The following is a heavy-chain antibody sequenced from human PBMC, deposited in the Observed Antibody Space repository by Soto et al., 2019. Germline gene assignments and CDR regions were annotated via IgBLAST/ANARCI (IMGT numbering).Heavy chain of an antibody. D-gene: IGHD6-6*01. Sequence: QVQLQESGPGLVKPSQTLSLTCTVSGGSISSGGYYWTWIRQHPGKGLEWIGYNYYSGITYYNPSLQSRVTISPDTSKNQFSLKLSSVTAADTAVYYCARGSSIAGLYYGMDVWGQGTTVTVSS. CDR3: ARGSSIAGLYYGMDV. V-gene: IGHV4-31*03. CDR2: NYYSGIT. CDR1: GGSISSGGYY. J-gene: IGHJ6*02.